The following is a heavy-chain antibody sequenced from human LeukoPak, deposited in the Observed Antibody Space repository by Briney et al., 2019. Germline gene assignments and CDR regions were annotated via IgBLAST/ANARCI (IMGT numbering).Heavy chain of an antibody. Sequence: GGSLRLSCAASGFTFSSYSMNWVRQAPGKGLEGVSYISSSSSTIYYADSVKGRFTISRDNAKNLLYLQMNRLRAEDTDIYYCASGSTPGSGYYFDSWGPGTLVTVSS. CDR3: ASGSTPGSGYYFDS. V-gene: IGHV3-48*04. CDR2: ISSSSSTI. D-gene: IGHD3-22*01. J-gene: IGHJ4*01. CDR1: GFTFSSYS.